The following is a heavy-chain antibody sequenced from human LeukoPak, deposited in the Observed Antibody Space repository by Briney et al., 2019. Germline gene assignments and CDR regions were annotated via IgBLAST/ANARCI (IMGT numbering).Heavy chain of an antibody. CDR1: GFTFSTYA. J-gene: IGHJ1*01. V-gene: IGHV3-23*01. D-gene: IGHD6-13*01. Sequence: GGSLRLSCAASGFTFSTYAMTWVRQAPGKGLEWVSSISSRGGSAYYTDSVKGRFTVSRDNSKNTLYLQMNSLRAEDTAVYYCAREVGQQLPRGYFQHWGQGTLVTVSS. CDR2: ISSRGGSA. CDR3: AREVGQQLPRGYFQH.